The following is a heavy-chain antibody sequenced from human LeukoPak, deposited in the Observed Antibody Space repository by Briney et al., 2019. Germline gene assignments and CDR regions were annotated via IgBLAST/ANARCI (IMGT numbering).Heavy chain of an antibody. D-gene: IGHD2-15*01. CDR3: ARGGIAVVVAAEFDP. CDR1: GFTFSSYA. V-gene: IGHV3-30-3*01. CDR2: ISYDGSNK. Sequence: GGSLRLSCAASGFTFSSYAMHWVRQAPGKGLEWVAVISYDGSNKYYADSVKGRFTISRDNSKNTLYLQMNSLRAEDTAVYYCARGGIAVVVAAEFDPWGQGTLVIVSS. J-gene: IGHJ5*02.